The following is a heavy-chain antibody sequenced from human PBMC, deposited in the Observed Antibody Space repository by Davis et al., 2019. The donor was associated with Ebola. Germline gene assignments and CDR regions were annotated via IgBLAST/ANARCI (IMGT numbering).Heavy chain of an antibody. J-gene: IGHJ4*02. CDR2: IIPIFGTA. Sequence: SVKVSCKASGGTFSSYAISWVRQAPGQGLEWMGGIIPIFGTANYAQKFQGRVTITADESTSTAYMELSSLRSEDTAVYYCARAKHLRIVVVPAALDYWGQGTLVTVSS. CDR3: ARAKHLRIVVVPAALDY. V-gene: IGHV1-69*13. CDR1: GGTFSSYA. D-gene: IGHD2-2*01.